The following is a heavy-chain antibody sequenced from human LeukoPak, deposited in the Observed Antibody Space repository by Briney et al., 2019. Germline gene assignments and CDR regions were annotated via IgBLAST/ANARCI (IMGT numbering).Heavy chain of an antibody. J-gene: IGHJ4*02. CDR1: GYTFTGYY. D-gene: IGHD4-17*01. CDR3: ARAGNGDYRRGSFDY. V-gene: IGHV1-2*02. Sequence: ASVKVSCKASGYTFTGYYMHWVRQAPGQGLEWMGWINPNSSGTNYAQKFQGRVTMTRDTSISTAYMELSRLRSDDTAVYYCARAGNGDYRRGSFDYWGQGTLVTVSS. CDR2: INPNSSGT.